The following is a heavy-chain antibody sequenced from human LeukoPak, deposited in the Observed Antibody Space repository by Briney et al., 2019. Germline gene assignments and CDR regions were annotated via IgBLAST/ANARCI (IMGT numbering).Heavy chain of an antibody. CDR1: GFTVSSNS. CDR2: ISGSGGST. V-gene: IGHV3-23*01. CDR3: AKEGAARHYYYYYYMDV. D-gene: IGHD6-6*01. J-gene: IGHJ6*03. Sequence: GGSLRLSCTVSGFTVSSNSMSWVRQAPGKGLEWVSAISGSGGSTYYADSVKGRFTISRDNSKNTLYLQMNSLRAEDTAVYYCAKEGAARHYYYYYYMDVWGKGTTVTVSS.